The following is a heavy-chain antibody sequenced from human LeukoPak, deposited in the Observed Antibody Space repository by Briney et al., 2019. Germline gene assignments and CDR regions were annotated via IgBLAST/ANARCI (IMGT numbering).Heavy chain of an antibody. D-gene: IGHD6-19*01. CDR1: GFTFDDYA. CDR3: ARDPWAVAGSDAFDI. J-gene: IGHJ3*02. Sequence: GGSLRLSCAASGFTFDDYAMHWVRQAPGKGLEWVSGISWNSGSIGYADSVKGRFTISRDNAKNSLYLQMNSLRAEDTAVYYCARDPWAVAGSDAFDIWGQGTMVTVSS. CDR2: ISWNSGSI. V-gene: IGHV3-9*01.